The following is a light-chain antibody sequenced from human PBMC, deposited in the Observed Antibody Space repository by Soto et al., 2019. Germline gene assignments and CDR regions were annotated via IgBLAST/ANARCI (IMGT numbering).Light chain of an antibody. CDR1: QSVSSNY. Sequence: EILLTQSPGTLSLSPGERATLSCRASQSVSSNYLAWYQQKPGQAPRLLTYGASSRATGIPDRFSGSGSGTGFTLTISRLEPEDFAVYYCQQYGGSARTFGQGTKVDIK. V-gene: IGKV3-20*01. CDR2: GAS. CDR3: QQYGGSART. J-gene: IGKJ1*01.